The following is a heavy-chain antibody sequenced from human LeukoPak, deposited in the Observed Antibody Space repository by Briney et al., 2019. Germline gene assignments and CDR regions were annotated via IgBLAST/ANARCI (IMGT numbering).Heavy chain of an antibody. J-gene: IGHJ4*02. CDR2: IYYTGST. Sequence: PSETLSLTCTVSGGSISSYNWSWVRQPPGKGLEWIGYIYYTGSTNYNPSLKSRVTISGDTSKNQFSLKLSSVTAADTAVYYCAKSSGYYYPIDYWGQGTLVTVSS. V-gene: IGHV4-59*01. CDR3: AKSSGYYYPIDY. CDR1: GGSISSYN. D-gene: IGHD3-22*01.